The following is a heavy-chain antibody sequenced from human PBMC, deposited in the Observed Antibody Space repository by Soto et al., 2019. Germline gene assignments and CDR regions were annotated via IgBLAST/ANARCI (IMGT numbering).Heavy chain of an antibody. V-gene: IGHV1-69*01. Sequence: QVQLVQSGAEVKKPGSSVKVSCKASGGTFSSYAISWVRQAPGQGLAWMGGISPIFGTANYAQKFQGRVTITADESTSTAYMELSSLRSEDTAVYYCARGSSSGAVTPDDYWGQGTLVTVSS. D-gene: IGHD6-25*01. J-gene: IGHJ4*02. CDR2: ISPIFGTA. CDR3: ARGSSSGAVTPDDY. CDR1: GGTFSSYA.